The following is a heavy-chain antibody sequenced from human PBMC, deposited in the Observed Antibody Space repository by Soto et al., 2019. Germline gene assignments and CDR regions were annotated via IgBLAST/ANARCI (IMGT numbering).Heavy chain of an antibody. D-gene: IGHD6-6*01. V-gene: IGHV4-30-2*01. CDR2: IYHSGST. CDR3: ARGVSSSQKRYYYGMDV. Sequence: PSETLSLTCAASGGSISNGGYSWSWIRQPPGKGLEWIGYIYHSGSTYYNPSLKSRVTISVDRSKNQFSLKLSSVTAADTAVYYCARGVSSSQKRYYYGMDVWGQGSTVTVSS. J-gene: IGHJ6*02. CDR1: GGSISNGGYS.